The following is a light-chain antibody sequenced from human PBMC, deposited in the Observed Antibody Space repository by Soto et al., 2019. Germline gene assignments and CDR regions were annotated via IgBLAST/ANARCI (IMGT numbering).Light chain of an antibody. CDR3: SSSTSSTPWV. J-gene: IGLJ1*01. CDR2: DVS. CDR1: SSDVGGYNY. V-gene: IGLV2-14*01. Sequence: QSALTQPASVSGSPGQSITISCTGTSSDVGGYNYVSWYQQHPGKAPKLMIYDVSNRPSGVSNRFSGSKSGNTASLTISGLQAEDEADYYSSSSTSSTPWVFGTGTKVTVL.